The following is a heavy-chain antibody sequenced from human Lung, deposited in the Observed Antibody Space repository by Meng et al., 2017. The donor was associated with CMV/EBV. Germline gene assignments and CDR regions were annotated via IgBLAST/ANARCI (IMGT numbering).Heavy chain of an antibody. CDR3: ARDFGSSWYPNWFDP. Sequence: HVKLTESVHGLGSPWETRSLPCPVPVDFIISYYWGWIRQPAGKGLEWIGRISASGNTRYNPSLKSRVTMSVDTSKNQFSLKLSSVTAADTAVYYCARDFGSSWYPNWFDPWGQGTLVTVSS. J-gene: IGHJ5*02. D-gene: IGHD6-13*01. CDR1: VDFIISYY. V-gene: IGHV4-4*07. CDR2: ISASGNT.